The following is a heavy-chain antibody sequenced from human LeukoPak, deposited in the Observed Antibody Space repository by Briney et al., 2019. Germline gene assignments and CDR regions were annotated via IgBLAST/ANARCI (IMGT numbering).Heavy chain of an antibody. D-gene: IGHD3-10*01. V-gene: IGHV4-34*01. CDR3: ARGLVVRGVISPYYYYYGMDV. CDR2: INHSGST. CDR1: GGSFSGYY. Sequence: KPSETLSLTCAVYGGSFSGYYWSWIRQPPGKGLEWIGEINHSGSTNYNPSLKSRVTISVDTSKNQFSLKLSSVTAADTAVYYCARGLVVRGVISPYYYYYGMDVWGKGTTVTVSS. J-gene: IGHJ6*04.